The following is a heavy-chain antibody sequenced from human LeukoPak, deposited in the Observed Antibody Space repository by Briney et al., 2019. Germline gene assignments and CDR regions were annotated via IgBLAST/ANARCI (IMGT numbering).Heavy chain of an antibody. V-gene: IGHV1-2*02. CDR2: INPNSGGT. J-gene: IGHJ5*02. D-gene: IGHD3-22*01. CDR1: GYTFTGYY. Sequence: ASVKVSCKASGYTFTGYYMHWVRQSPGQGLEWMGWINPNSGGTNYAQKFQGRVTMTRDTSISTAYMELSRLRSDNTAVYYCARDHGYDSGGYYYIQAIWFDPWGQGTLVTVSS. CDR3: ARDHGYDSGGYYYIQAIWFDP.